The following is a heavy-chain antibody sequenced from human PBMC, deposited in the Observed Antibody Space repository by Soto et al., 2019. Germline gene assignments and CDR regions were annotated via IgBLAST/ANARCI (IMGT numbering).Heavy chain of an antibody. Sequence: PVRSLRLSCVASGLTFNNAWMNWVRQAPGKGLEWVGRIRSKSDGGTTDYAAPVKGRFTISRDDSKNMVDLQMSSLKTEDTAIYYCTTYSGAAFEYWGQGALVTVSS. V-gene: IGHV3-15*01. CDR3: TTYSGAAFEY. CDR2: IRSKSDGGTT. CDR1: GLTFNNAW. J-gene: IGHJ4*02. D-gene: IGHD1-26*01.